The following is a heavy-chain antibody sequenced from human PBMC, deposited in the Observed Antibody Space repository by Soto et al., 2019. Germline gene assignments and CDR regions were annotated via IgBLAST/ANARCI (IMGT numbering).Heavy chain of an antibody. CDR1: GFTFSSYW. CDR3: ASGGVAGSGTYYNDN. V-gene: IGHV3-74*01. Sequence: EVQLVESGGGLVQPGGSLRLSCAASGFTFSSYWMHWVRQAPGKGLVWVSRISFNGGSTSYADSVKGRFTISRDNAKNTLYLQMNSLRAEDTAVYYCASGGVAGSGTYYNDNWGRGTLVTVSS. CDR2: ISFNGGST. J-gene: IGHJ4*02. D-gene: IGHD3-10*01.